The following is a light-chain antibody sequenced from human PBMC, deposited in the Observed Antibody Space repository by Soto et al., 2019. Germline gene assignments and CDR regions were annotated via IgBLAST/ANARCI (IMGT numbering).Light chain of an antibody. J-gene: IGKJ5*01. Sequence: DTVLTQSPATLSLSPGERATLSCRSSQSVNSRYIAWYQVKPGQAPRLLIYGASTRATGIPARFSGSGSGTEFTLTVSSLQPEDFATYYCQQLDNFPLTFGQGTRLEIK. CDR1: QSVNSRY. V-gene: IGKV3D-7*01. CDR2: GAS. CDR3: QQLDNFPLT.